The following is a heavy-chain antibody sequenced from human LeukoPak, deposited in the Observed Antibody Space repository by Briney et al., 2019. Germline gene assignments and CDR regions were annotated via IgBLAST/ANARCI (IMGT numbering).Heavy chain of an antibody. CDR2: VYTSGST. V-gene: IGHV4-61*02. J-gene: IGHJ4*02. CDR1: GGSISSDSYY. D-gene: IGHD5-18*01. CDR3: ARGYTYGHGAMFDY. Sequence: SETLSLTCTVSGGSISSDSYYWTWIRQPAGKGLEWIGRVYTSGSTDYNPSLKSRVSISLDTSKNQFSLKLSSVTAADTAVHYCARGYTYGHGAMFDYWGQGTLVTVSP.